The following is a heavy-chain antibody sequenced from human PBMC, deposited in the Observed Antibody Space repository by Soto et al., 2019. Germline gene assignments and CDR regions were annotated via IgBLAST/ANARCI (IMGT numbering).Heavy chain of an antibody. D-gene: IGHD5-12*01. V-gene: IGHV3-23*01. CDR2: ISGSGGST. CDR1: GFTFSSYA. CDR3: AKDHEDLGWLVATPHYYMDV. J-gene: IGHJ6*03. Sequence: GGSLRLSCAASGFTFSSYAMSWVRQAPGKGLEWVSAISGSGGSTYYADSVKGRFTISRDNSKNTLYLQMNSLRTEDTAVYYCAKDHEDLGWLVATPHYYMDVWGKGTTVTVSS.